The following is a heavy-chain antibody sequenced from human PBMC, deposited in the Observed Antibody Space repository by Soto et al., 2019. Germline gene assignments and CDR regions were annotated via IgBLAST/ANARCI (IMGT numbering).Heavy chain of an antibody. Sequence: QVQLVQSGAEVKKPGASVRVSCKASGYTFPSNGISWVRQAPGQGLEWMGWITAYNGVTNYAQKFQGRVTMTTDTSTSTAYMELRSLLSDDTALYYCASHLKTTCMAFVYWGQGTLVTVSS. V-gene: IGHV1-18*01. CDR3: ASHLKTTCMAFVY. J-gene: IGHJ4*02. CDR2: ITAYNGVT. CDR1: GYTFPSNG. D-gene: IGHD1-1*01.